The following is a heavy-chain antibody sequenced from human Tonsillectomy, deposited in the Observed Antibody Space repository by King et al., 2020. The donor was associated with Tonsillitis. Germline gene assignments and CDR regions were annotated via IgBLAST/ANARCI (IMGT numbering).Heavy chain of an antibody. J-gene: IGHJ4*02. CDR3: AAEYYGSGSYYND. CDR2: IVVGSGNT. Sequence: MQLVQSGPEVKKPGTSVKVSCKASGFAFTSSAMQWVRQARGQRLEWIEWIVVGSGNTNYAQKFQERVTITRDMSTSTAYMELSSLRSEDTAVYFCAAEYYGSGSYYNDWGQGTLVTVSS. V-gene: IGHV1-58*02. D-gene: IGHD3-10*01. CDR1: GFAFTSSA.